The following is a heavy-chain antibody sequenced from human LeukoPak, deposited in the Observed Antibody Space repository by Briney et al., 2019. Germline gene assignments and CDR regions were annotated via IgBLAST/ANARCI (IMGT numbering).Heavy chain of an antibody. CDR3: AKDRDSSSWYFDWYFDL. CDR2: ISGSGGST. D-gene: IGHD6-13*01. Sequence: GGSLRLSCAASGFTFSSYAMSWVRQAPGKGLEWVSAISGSGGSTYYADSVKGRFTISRDNSKNTLYLQMNSLRAEETAVYDCAKDRDSSSWYFDWYFDLWGRGTLVTVSP. J-gene: IGHJ2*01. V-gene: IGHV3-23*01. CDR1: GFTFSSYA.